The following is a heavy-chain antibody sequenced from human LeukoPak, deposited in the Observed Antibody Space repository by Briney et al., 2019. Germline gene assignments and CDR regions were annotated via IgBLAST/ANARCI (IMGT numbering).Heavy chain of an antibody. CDR2: IIPIFGTA. V-gene: IGHV1-69*13. Sequence: SVKVSCKASGYTFTSYAISWVRQAPGQGLEWMGGIIPIFGTANYAQKFQGRVTITADESTSTAYMELSSLRSEDTAVYYCARDRMAVAVGTQWFDPWGQGTLVTVSS. CDR1: GYTFTSYA. D-gene: IGHD6-19*01. CDR3: ARDRMAVAVGTQWFDP. J-gene: IGHJ5*02.